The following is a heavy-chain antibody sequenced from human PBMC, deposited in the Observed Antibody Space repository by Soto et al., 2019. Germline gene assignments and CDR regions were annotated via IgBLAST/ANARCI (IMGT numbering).Heavy chain of an antibody. J-gene: IGHJ5*02. CDR3: AKGGSAALIAPSGRDNWFDP. V-gene: IGHV3-9*01. Sequence: GGSMRLSCAASGFAFDDYVMHWVRQPPGRGLEWVSGITWNGGTIRYVDSVKGRFTISRDNAENSLYLQMNSLRPEDTAVYYCAKGGSAALIAPSGRDNWFDPWGQGTQVTVSS. CDR2: ITWNGGTI. D-gene: IGHD6-13*01. CDR1: GFAFDDYV.